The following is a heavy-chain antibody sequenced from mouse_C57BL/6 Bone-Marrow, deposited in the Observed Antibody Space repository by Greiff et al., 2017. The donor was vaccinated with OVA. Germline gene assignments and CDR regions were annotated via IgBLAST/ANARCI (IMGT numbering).Heavy chain of an antibody. Sequence: QVQLQQPGAELVKPGASVKMSCKASGYTFPSYWLTWVKQRPGQGLEWMGDIYPGSGSTNYNEKFKSKATLTVDTSSSTAYMQLSSLTSEDSAVYYCAREDDYWGQGTLVTVSA. CDR2: IYPGSGST. V-gene: IGHV1-55*01. J-gene: IGHJ3*01. CDR3: AREDDY. CDR1: GYTFPSYW.